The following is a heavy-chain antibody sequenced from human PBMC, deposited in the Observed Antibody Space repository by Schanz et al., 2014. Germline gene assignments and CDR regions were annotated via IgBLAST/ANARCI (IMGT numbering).Heavy chain of an antibody. D-gene: IGHD2-15*01. J-gene: IGHJ4*02. CDR2: VNPGGGST. V-gene: IGHV1-46*01. CDR1: GYTVSALA. Sequence: QVQLVQSAPEVKKPGASVKVSCEISGYTVSALAMHWVRQAPGQGLEWMGIVNPGGGSTSVAQRFQTRVTLTRDTSTGTAYLGLTRLRFEDTAVYYCARGSLAGYVALLMAANDYWGQGTLLTVSS. CDR3: ARGSLAGYVALLMAANDY.